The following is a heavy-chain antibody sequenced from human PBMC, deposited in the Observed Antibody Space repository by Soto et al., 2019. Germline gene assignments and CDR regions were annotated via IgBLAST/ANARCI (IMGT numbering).Heavy chain of an antibody. V-gene: IGHV5-51*01. D-gene: IGHD5-12*01. CDR3: ARLGQGGYVQGMDV. J-gene: IGHJ6*02. Sequence: GESLKISCKGSGYSFITYWIAWVRQKPGKGLGWMGIIDPADSETKYSPSFQGQVTISADKSINTAYLQWSSLKASDTAMYYCARLGQGGYVQGMDVWGQGTTVTVSS. CDR1: GYSFITYW. CDR2: IDPADSET.